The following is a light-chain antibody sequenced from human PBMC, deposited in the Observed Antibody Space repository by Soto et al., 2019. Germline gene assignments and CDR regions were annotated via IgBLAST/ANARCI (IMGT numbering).Light chain of an antibody. CDR2: DAS. J-gene: IGKJ3*01. CDR3: QQRSNWPGIT. V-gene: IGKV3-11*01. CDR1: QSVSSY. Sequence: EIVLTQSPATLSLSPGVRATLSCRASQSVSSYLAWYQQKPGQAPRLLIYDASNRATGIPARFSGSGSGTDFTLTISSLEPEDFAVYYCQQRSNWPGITFGPGTKVDIK.